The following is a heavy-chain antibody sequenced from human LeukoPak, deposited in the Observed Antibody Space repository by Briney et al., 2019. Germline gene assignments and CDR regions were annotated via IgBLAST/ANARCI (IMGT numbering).Heavy chain of an antibody. CDR3: AKDRIYADGLWDFDY. D-gene: IGHD3-10*01. CDR2: ILVNGGT. V-gene: IGHV3-23*01. J-gene: IGHJ4*02. Sequence: GGSLRLSCIASGFTFSTYTMSWVRQAPGEGLKWVSGILVNGGTYYADSVKGRFTISRDNSKNTLYLQMNSLRADDTAVYYCAKDRIYADGLWDFDYWGQGTLVTVSS. CDR1: GFTFSTYT.